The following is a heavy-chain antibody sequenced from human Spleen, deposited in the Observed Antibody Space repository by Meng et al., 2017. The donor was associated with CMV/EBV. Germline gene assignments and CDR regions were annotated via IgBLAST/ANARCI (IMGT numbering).Heavy chain of an antibody. CDR3: ARDLWSSRSYPDTSDY. D-gene: IGHD1-26*01. CDR1: GGSISSSSYY. V-gene: IGHV4-39*07. Sequence: GSLRLSCTVSGGSISSSSYYWGWIRQPPGKGLEWIGSIYYSGSTYYNPSLKSRVTISVDTSKNQFSLKLSSVTAADTAVYYCARDLWSSRSYPDTSDYWGQGTLVTVSS. CDR2: IYYSGST. J-gene: IGHJ4*02.